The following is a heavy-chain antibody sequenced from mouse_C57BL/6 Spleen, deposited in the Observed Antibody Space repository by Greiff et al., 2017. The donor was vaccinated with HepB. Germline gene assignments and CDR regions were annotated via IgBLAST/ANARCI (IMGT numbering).Heavy chain of an antibody. J-gene: IGHJ2*01. CDR3: ARSGYDYEGGYYFDY. CDR2: INPGSGGT. D-gene: IGHD2-4*01. Sequence: VKLQESGAELVRPGTSVKVSCKASGYAFTNYLIEWVKQRPGQGLEWIGVINPGSGGTNYNEKFKGKATLTADKSSSTAYMQLSSLTSEDSAVYFCARSGYDYEGGYYFDYWGQGTTLTVSS. V-gene: IGHV1-54*01. CDR1: GYAFTNYL.